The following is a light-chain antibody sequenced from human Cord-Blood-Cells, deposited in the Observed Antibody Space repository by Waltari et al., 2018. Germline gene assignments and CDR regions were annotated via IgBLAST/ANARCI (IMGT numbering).Light chain of an antibody. Sequence: DIQMTQSPSSLSASVGDRVNITCRASQSISSYLHWYQQKPGKAPKLLIYAASSLQSGVPSRFSGSVSGTDFTLTISSLQPEDFATYYCQQSYSTPCSFGQGTKLEIK. CDR1: QSISSY. V-gene: IGKV1-39*01. CDR2: AAS. CDR3: QQSYSTPCS. J-gene: IGKJ2*04.